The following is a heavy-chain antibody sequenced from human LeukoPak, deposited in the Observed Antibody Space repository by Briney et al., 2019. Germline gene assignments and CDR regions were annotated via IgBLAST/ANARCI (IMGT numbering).Heavy chain of an antibody. Sequence: GGSLRLSCAASGFTFSSYAMSWVRQAPGKGLEWVSAISGSGGSTYYADSVKGRFTISRDNSKDTLYLQMNSLRAEDTAVYYCAKDLVGYCTGGVCPYFDYWGQGTLVTVSS. J-gene: IGHJ4*02. CDR2: ISGSGGST. V-gene: IGHV3-23*01. CDR1: GFTFSSYA. CDR3: AKDLVGYCTGGVCPYFDY. D-gene: IGHD2-8*02.